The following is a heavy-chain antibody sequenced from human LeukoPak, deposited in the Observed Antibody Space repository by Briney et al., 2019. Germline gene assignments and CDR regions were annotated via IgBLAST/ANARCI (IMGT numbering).Heavy chain of an antibody. CDR1: DFNFNHAW. CDR2: INPDGNKK. V-gene: IGHV3-7*01. CDR3: ARDLAYSRLDY. Sequence: GGSLRLSCVGSDFNFNHAWLNWVRQAPGKGLEWVASINPDGNKKYSADSVKGRFTISRDNAENSLYLQMNSLRVEDTAFYYCARDLAYSRLDYWGQGMLVTVSS. D-gene: IGHD5-18*01. J-gene: IGHJ4*02.